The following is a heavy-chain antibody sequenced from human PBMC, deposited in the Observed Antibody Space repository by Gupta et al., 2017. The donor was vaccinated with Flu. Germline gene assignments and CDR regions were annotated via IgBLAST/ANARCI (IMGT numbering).Heavy chain of an antibody. CDR2: INPNSGGT. D-gene: IGHD1-26*01. CDR1: GYTFTGSY. J-gene: IGHJ6*02. V-gene: IGHV1-2*02. Sequence: QVQLVQSGAEVKKPGASVKVSCKASGYTFTGSYMHWVRQAPGQGLEWMGWINPNSGGTNYAQKFQGRVTMTRDTSISTAYMELSRLRSDDTAVYYCARDSGSGSYYYYGMDVWGQGTTVTVSS. CDR3: ARDSGSGSYYYYGMDV.